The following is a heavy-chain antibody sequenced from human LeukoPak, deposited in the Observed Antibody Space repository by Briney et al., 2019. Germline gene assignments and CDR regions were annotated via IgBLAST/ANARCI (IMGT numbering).Heavy chain of an antibody. CDR2: IYYSGST. CDR3: ATSIVVVPAAIDYYYGMDV. CDR1: GGSINSGGYY. V-gene: IGHV4-31*03. D-gene: IGHD2-2*02. Sequence: SETLSLTCTVSGGSINSGGYYWSWIRQHPGKGLEWNGYIYYSGSTYYNPSLKSRVTISVDTSKNQFSLKLSSVTAADTAVYYCATSIVVVPAAIDYYYGMDVWGQGTTVTVSS. J-gene: IGHJ6*02.